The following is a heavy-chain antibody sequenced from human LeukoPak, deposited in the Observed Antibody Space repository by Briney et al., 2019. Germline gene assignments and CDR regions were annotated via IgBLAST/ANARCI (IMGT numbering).Heavy chain of an antibody. V-gene: IGHV1-18*01. J-gene: IGHJ4*02. CDR1: GYTFTSYG. Sequence: GASVKVSCKASGYTFTSYGISWVRQAPGQGLEWMGWISAYNDNTNYAQKLQGRVAMTIDTSTSTAYMELRSLRSDDTAVYYCARGGVVTAPLYYFDCWGQGTLVTVSS. D-gene: IGHD2-21*02. CDR2: ISAYNDNT. CDR3: ARGGVVTAPLYYFDC.